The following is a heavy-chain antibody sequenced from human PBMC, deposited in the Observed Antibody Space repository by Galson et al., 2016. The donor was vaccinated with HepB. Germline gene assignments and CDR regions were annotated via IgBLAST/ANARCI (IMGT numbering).Heavy chain of an antibody. CDR2: ISSSSTYI. CDR3: ARDRDRSNWDSDF. J-gene: IGHJ4*02. Sequence: SLRLSCAASGFTFSSYNMNWVRQAPGRGLEWVSYISSSSTYIYYTDSVKGRFTISRDNAKNSLYLQMNSLRAEDTAVYYCARDRDRSNWDSDFWGQGTLVTVSS. V-gene: IGHV3-21*01. D-gene: IGHD1-1*01. CDR1: GFTFSSYN.